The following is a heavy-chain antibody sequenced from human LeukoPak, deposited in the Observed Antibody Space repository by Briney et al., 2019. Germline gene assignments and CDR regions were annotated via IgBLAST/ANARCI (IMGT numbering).Heavy chain of an antibody. CDR2: IHHSGSI. Sequence: SETLSLTCAVSGLSITNNNWWSWVRQPPGKGLEWIGEIHHSGSINYAPTLKSRVTISVDTSKNQFSLKLSSVTAADTAVYYCARPGYGSGSYSLSRYWGQGTLVTVSS. J-gene: IGHJ4*02. CDR3: ARPGYGSGSYSLSRY. D-gene: IGHD3-10*01. CDR1: GLSITNNNW. V-gene: IGHV4-4*02.